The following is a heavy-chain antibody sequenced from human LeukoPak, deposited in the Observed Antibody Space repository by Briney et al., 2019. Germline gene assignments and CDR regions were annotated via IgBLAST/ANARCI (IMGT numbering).Heavy chain of an antibody. D-gene: IGHD3-22*01. CDR3: AKDISYDSTGYYYAYFDY. CDR2: ISWNSGSI. CDR1: GFTFDDYA. Sequence: GGSLRLSCAASGFTFDDYAMHWVRQAPGKGLEWVSGISWNSGSIGYADSVKGRFTISRDNAKNSLYLQMNSLRAEDTALYYCAKDISYDSTGYYYAYFDYWGQGTLVTVSS. V-gene: IGHV3-9*01. J-gene: IGHJ4*02.